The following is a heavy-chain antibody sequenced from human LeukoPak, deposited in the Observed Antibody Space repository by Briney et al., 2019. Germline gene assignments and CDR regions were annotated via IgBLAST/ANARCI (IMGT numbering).Heavy chain of an antibody. CDR3: AREGGYSYGDAPLHFDY. Sequence: PSETLSLTCTVSGGLISISTYYWGWIRQPPGKGLEWIGSIYYSGSTYYNPSLKSRVTISVDTSKNQFSLKLSSVTAADTAVYYCAREGGYSYGDAPLHFDYWGQGTLVTVSS. J-gene: IGHJ4*02. CDR1: GGLISISTYY. V-gene: IGHV4-39*07. D-gene: IGHD5-18*01. CDR2: IYYSGST.